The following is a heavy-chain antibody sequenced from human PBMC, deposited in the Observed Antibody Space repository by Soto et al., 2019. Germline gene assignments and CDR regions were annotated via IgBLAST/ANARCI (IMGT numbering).Heavy chain of an antibody. V-gene: IGHV3-33*01. J-gene: IGHJ3*02. CDR3: AYDSSGYYLGPGAFDI. CDR1: GFTFSSYG. D-gene: IGHD3-22*01. Sequence: GGSLRLSCAASGFTFSSYGMHWVRQAPGRGLEWVAVIWYDGSNKYYADSVKGRFTISRDNSKNTLYLQMNSLRAEDTAVYYCAYDSSGYYLGPGAFDIWGQGTMVTVSS. CDR2: IWYDGSNK.